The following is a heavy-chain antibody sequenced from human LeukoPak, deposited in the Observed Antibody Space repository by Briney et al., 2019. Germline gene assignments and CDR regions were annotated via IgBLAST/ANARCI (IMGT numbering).Heavy chain of an antibody. J-gene: IGHJ4*02. Sequence: SETLSLTCTASGGSISSSGYYWGWIRQPPGKGLEWIASINYSGTTYYNPSLKSRVTISEDRSKNQFSLKLSSVAAADTAVYYCARLRDGRWLLEYWGQGTLVTVSS. CDR3: ARLRDGRWLLEY. D-gene: IGHD5-24*01. V-gene: IGHV4-39*01. CDR2: INYSGTT. CDR1: GGSISSSGYY.